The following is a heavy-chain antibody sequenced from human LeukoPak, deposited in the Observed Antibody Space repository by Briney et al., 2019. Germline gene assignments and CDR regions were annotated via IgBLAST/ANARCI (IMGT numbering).Heavy chain of an antibody. CDR2: INSDESIT. D-gene: IGHD2-21*01. Sequence: PGGSLRLSCAASGFTFSSSWMYWVRQAPGKGLVWVSRINSDESITTYADSVKGRFTISRDNAKNTLYLQINSLRAEDTAVYYCARDDSRGFAYWGQGTLVTVSS. CDR1: GFTFSSSW. V-gene: IGHV3-74*01. CDR3: ARDDSRGFAY. J-gene: IGHJ4*02.